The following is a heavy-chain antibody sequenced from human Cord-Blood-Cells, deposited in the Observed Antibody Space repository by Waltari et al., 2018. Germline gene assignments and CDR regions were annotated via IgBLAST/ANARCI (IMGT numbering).Heavy chain of an antibody. CDR1: GGTFSSYA. V-gene: IGHV1-69*01. CDR3: ARDQMHLIRLGELRVSAFDI. CDR2: IIPSFGTA. Sequence: QVQLVQSGAEVKKPGSSVKVSCKASGGTFSSYAISWVRQAPGQGLEWMGGIIPSFGTANDAQKFQGRVTITADESTSTAYMELSSLRSEDTAVYYCARDQMHLIRLGELRVSAFDIWGQGTMVTVSS. J-gene: IGHJ3*02. D-gene: IGHD3-16*01.